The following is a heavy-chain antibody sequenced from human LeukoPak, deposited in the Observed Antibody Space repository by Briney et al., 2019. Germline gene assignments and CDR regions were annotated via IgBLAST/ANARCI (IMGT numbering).Heavy chain of an antibody. Sequence: GASVKVSCKASGYTFTSYAMNWVRQAPGQGLEWMGWINTNTGNPTYAQGFTGRFVFSLDTSVSTAYLQISSLKAEDTAVYYCARESPLVIAGDNGGGNFDYWGQGTLVTVSS. J-gene: IGHJ4*02. CDR1: GYTFTSYA. CDR3: ARESPLVIAGDNGGGNFDY. D-gene: IGHD3-9*01. V-gene: IGHV7-4-1*02. CDR2: INTNTGNP.